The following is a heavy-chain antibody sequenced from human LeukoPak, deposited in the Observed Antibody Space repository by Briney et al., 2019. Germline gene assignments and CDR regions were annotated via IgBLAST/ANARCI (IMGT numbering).Heavy chain of an antibody. Sequence: SGGSLRLSCAASGLTVSSNYMSWVRQAPGKGLEWVSIIYSDGMTYYADSVKGRFTISRDNSKNTLYLQMNSLRAEDTALYYCARDSHYYYGDSGDSVLYFDLWGRGTLVTVSS. CDR3: ARDSHYYYGDSGDSVLYFDL. J-gene: IGHJ2*01. V-gene: IGHV3-66*01. CDR2: IYSDGMT. CDR1: GLTVSSNY. D-gene: IGHD3-10*01.